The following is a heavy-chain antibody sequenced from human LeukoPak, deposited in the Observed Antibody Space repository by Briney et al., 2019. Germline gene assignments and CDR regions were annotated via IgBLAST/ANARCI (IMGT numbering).Heavy chain of an antibody. CDR1: GYSISSGYY. CDR3: ARVGDIIVIPTVHH. CDR2: IFHSGST. D-gene: IGHD2-2*01. J-gene: IGHJ4*02. V-gene: IGHV4-38-2*01. Sequence: SETLPPTCAVSGYSISSGYYWGWIRQPPGKWLEWIGTIFHSGSTYYNRSLKSRVTISLDTSKNQLSLKVRSVTAADTAVYYCARVGDIIVIPTVHHWGQGTLVTVSS.